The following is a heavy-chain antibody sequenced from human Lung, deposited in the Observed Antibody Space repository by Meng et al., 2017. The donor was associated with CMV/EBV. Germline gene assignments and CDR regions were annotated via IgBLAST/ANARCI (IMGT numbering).Heavy chain of an antibody. CDR2: ISSSSSYI. V-gene: IGHV3-21*01. D-gene: IGHD6-19*01. J-gene: IGHJ5*02. Sequence: GGSLRLSCAASGFTFSSYSMNWVRQAPGKGLEWVSSISSSSSYIYYADSVKGRFTISRDNAKNSLYLQMNSLRAEDTAVYYCATSRGSGRYRIGWFDPWGQGTLVTVSS. CDR3: ATSRGSGRYRIGWFDP. CDR1: GFTFSSYS.